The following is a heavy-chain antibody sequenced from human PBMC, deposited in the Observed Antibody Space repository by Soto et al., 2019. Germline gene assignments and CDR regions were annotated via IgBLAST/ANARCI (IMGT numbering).Heavy chain of an antibody. CDR2: IIPIFGTA. V-gene: IGHV1-69*12. D-gene: IGHD2-15*01. J-gene: IGHJ4*02. CDR1: GGTFSSYA. CDR3: ATVGYCSGGSCYTFDY. Sequence: QVQLVQSGAEVKKPGSSVKVSCKASGGTFSSYAISWVRQAPGQGLEWMGGIIPIFGTANYAQKFQGRVTITADESTSTAYMELSSMRSEDTAVYYCATVGYCSGGSCYTFDYWGQGTLVTVSS.